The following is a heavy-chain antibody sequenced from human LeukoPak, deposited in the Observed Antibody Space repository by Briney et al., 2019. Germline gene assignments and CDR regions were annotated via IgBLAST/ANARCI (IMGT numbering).Heavy chain of an antibody. V-gene: IGHV3-7*01. CDR3: ARGGYSFDY. J-gene: IGHJ4*02. CDR2: LHADGSEK. CDR1: GFTFTTYA. Sequence: GGSLRLSCAASGFTFTTYAMTWVRQAPGKGLEWVARLHADGSEKYYVDSVKGRFTISRDNAKNSLYLQMNSLGVEDTAVYYCARGGYSFDYLGQGTLVTVSS. D-gene: IGHD5-12*01.